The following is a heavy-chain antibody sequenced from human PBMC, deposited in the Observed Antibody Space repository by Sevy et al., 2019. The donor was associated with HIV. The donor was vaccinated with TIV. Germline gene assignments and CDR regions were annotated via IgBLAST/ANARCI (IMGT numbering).Heavy chain of an antibody. CDR1: GYSISSGYQ. Sequence: SETLSLTCAVSGYSISSGYQWGWIRQPPGKGLEWIGTIYHSGSTYYNPSLKSRVTISVDTSKNQFSLKVNSMTAADTAVYFCAGVAEYWGQGILVTVSS. CDR2: IYHSGST. V-gene: IGHV4-38-2*01. CDR3: AGVAEY. J-gene: IGHJ4*02.